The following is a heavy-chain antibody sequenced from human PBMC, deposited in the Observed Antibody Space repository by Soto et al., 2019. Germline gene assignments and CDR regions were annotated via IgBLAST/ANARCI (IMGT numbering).Heavy chain of an antibody. CDR3: AKTRGAMIYAISVYGMDV. CDR1: GFSFSSFA. J-gene: IGHJ6*02. CDR2: ISGSAYST. D-gene: IGHD2-8*01. V-gene: IGHV3-23*01. Sequence: EVQLLESGGGFIHPGGSLRLSCAASGFSFSSFAMNWIRQAPGKGLERVSLISGSAYSTFYADSVKGRFTISRDNSKSTLYQQINSLRAEDTAVYYCAKTRGAMIYAISVYGMDVWAKGPRSPSP.